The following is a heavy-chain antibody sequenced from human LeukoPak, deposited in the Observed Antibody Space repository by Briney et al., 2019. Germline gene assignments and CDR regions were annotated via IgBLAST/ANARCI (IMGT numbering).Heavy chain of an antibody. J-gene: IGHJ4*02. Sequence: GGSLRLSCAASGFTFSSYAMSWVCQAPGKGLEWVSAISGRGDNTYYADSVKGRFTISRDNSKNTLYLQMNSLRAEDTGVYYCAKDPTGSPDYWGQRTLVTVSS. V-gene: IGHV3-23*01. CDR1: GFTFSSYA. CDR2: ISGRGDNT. CDR3: AKDPTGSPDY. D-gene: IGHD1-1*01.